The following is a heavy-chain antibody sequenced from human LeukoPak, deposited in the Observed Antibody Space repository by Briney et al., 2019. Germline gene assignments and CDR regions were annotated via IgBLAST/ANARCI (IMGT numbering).Heavy chain of an antibody. CDR2: IYYSGST. Sequence: SETLSLTCTVSGGSVSSGSYYWSWIRQPPGKGLEWIGYIYYSGSTNYNPSLKSRVTISVDTSKNQFSLKLSSVTAADTAVYYCARDSGGMDSSGWYFLSPTRRGNWFDPWGQGTLVTVSS. CDR1: GGSVSSGSYY. V-gene: IGHV4-61*01. J-gene: IGHJ5*02. D-gene: IGHD6-19*01. CDR3: ARDSGGMDSSGWYFLSPTRRGNWFDP.